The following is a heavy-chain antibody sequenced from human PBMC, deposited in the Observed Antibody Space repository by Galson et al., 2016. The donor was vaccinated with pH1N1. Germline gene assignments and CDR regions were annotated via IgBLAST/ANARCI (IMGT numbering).Heavy chain of an antibody. D-gene: IGHD6-19*01. V-gene: IGHV7-4-1*02. CDR1: GYTFTNYA. CDR3: ARGVSVAGTPRLDY. CDR2: INTNTGNP. Sequence: SVKVSCKASGYTFTNYAMNWVRQAPGQGLEWMGWINTNTGNPTYVQGFTGRFVFSLDTSVSTAYLQISGLKAEDTAVYYCARGVSVAGTPRLDYWGQGTLVTVSS. J-gene: IGHJ4*02.